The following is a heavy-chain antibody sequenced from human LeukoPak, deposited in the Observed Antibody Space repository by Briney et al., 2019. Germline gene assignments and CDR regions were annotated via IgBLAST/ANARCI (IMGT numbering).Heavy chain of an antibody. D-gene: IGHD6-25*01. V-gene: IGHV1-8*01. J-gene: IGHJ4*02. CDR2: MNPNSGNT. Sequence: ASVKVSCKASGYTFTSYDINWVRQATGQGLEWMGWMNPNSGNTGYAQKLQGRVTMTTDTSTSTAYMELRSLRSDDTAVYYCVRSRRGYRLEDDDWGQGTLVTVSS. CDR1: GYTFTSYD. CDR3: VRSRRGYRLEDDD.